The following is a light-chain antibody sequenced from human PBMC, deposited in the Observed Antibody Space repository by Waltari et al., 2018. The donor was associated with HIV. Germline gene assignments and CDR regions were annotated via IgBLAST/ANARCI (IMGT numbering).Light chain of an antibody. V-gene: IGLV2-14*01. Sequence: QSALTQPASVSGSPGQSITISCTGTSSAVGGYNYDSWYQQHPGKAPKLMIYEVSNRPSGVSNRFSGSKSGNTASLTISGLQAEDEADYYCSSYTSSSTPVVFGGGTKLTVL. CDR3: SSYTSSSTPVV. CDR2: EVS. J-gene: IGLJ2*01. CDR1: SSAVGGYNY.